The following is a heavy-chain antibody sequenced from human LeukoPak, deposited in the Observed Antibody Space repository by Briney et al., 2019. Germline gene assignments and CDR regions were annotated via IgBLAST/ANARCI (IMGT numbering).Heavy chain of an antibody. CDR3: TGHYGMNV. Sequence: PGGSLRLSCAASGFTFSSSWMTWVRQAPGKGLEWVANINQGGSEKYYVDSVRGRFTISRDNARNSLYLQMHSLRAEDTAVFYCTGHYGMNVWGQGTTVTVS. J-gene: IGHJ6*02. CDR2: INQGGSEK. V-gene: IGHV3-7*01. CDR1: GFTFSSSW.